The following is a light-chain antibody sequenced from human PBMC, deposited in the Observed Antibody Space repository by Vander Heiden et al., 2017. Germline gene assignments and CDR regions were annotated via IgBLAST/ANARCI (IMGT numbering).Light chain of an antibody. CDR2: AAS. Sequence: SKMTQSPSSLSASVGDRVTITCRASQSSTSYLNWYQQKPGEAPKLLIYAASTLESGVPSRFSGSGSGTDFTLTISSLQPEDFATYYCQHSYSAPYTFGQGTKLEIK. CDR3: QHSYSAPYT. J-gene: IGKJ2*01. CDR1: QSSTSY. V-gene: IGKV1-39*01.